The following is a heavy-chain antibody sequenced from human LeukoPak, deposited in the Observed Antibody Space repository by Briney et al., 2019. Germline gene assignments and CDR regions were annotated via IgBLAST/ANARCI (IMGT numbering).Heavy chain of an antibody. V-gene: IGHV1-2*02. CDR2: INPNSGGT. CDR3: ARVPNWNWMDYFDY. CDR1: GYTFTGYY. Sequence: ASVTVSCKASGYTFTGYYMHWVRQAPGHGLEWMGWINPNSGGTNYAQKFQGRVTMTRDTSISTAYMELSRLRSDDTAVYYCARVPNWNWMDYFDYWGQGTLVTVSS. J-gene: IGHJ4*02. D-gene: IGHD1-1*01.